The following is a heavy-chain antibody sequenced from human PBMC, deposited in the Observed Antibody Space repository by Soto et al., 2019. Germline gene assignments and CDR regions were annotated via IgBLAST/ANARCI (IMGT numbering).Heavy chain of an antibody. CDR2: IYPGDSDT. D-gene: IGHD3-10*01. V-gene: IGHV5-51*01. J-gene: IGHJ3*02. CDR3: ARQRDVLLWFGEPNPLTDI. Sequence: GESLKISCKGSGYSFTSYWIGWVRQMPGKGLEWMGIIYPGDSDTRYSPSFQGQVTISADKSISTAYLQWSSLKASDTAMYYCARQRDVLLWFGEPNPLTDIWGQGTMVTVS. CDR1: GYSFTSYW.